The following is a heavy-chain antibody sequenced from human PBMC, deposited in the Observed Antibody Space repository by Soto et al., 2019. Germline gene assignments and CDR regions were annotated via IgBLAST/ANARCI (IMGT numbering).Heavy chain of an antibody. CDR1: GFTVSSNY. J-gene: IGHJ6*02. V-gene: IGHV3-66*01. CDR2: IYSGGST. CDR3: ARDGRYLLPVLPRHGMDV. D-gene: IGHD3-10*01. Sequence: HPGGSLRLSCAASGFTVSSNYMSWVRQAPGKGLEWVSVIYSGGSTYYADSVKGRFTISRDNSKNTLYLQMNSLRAEDTAVYYCARDGRYLLPVLPRHGMDVWGQGTTVTVSS.